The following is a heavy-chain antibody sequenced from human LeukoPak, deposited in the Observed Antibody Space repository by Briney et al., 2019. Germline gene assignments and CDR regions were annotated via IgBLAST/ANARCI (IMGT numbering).Heavy chain of an antibody. CDR2: IIPIFGTA. J-gene: IGHJ5*02. V-gene: IGHV1-69*06. CDR1: GGTFSSYA. CDR3: ARGASSSWYDYNWFDP. D-gene: IGHD6-13*01. Sequence: SVKVSCKASGGTFSSYAISWVRQAPGQGLEWMGGIIPIFGTANYAQKFQGRVTITADKSTSTAYMELSSLRSEDTAVYYCARGASSSWYDYNWFDPWGQGTLVTVSS.